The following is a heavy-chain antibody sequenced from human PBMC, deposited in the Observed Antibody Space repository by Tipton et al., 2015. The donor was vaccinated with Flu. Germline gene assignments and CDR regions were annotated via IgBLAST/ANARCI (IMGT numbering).Heavy chain of an antibody. D-gene: IGHD7-27*01. CDR3: ASKVANWGVWEPLDY. V-gene: IGHV4-39*07. J-gene: IGHJ4*01. CDR1: GGSISSGSYY. CDR2: IYHNSGST. Sequence: TLSLTCTVSGGSISSGSYYWGWIRQPPGKGLEWIGSIYHNSGSTYYNPSLKSRVTISVDTSKNQFSLKLSSVTAADTAVYYCASKVANWGVWEPLDYWGHGTLVTVSS.